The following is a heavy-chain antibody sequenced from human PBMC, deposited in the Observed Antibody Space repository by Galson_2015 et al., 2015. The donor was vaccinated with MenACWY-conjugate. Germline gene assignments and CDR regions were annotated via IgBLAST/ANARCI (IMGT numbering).Heavy chain of an antibody. CDR1: GYTFTSYG. Sequence: SVKVSCKASGYTFTSYGISWVRQAPGQGLEWMGWISAYNGNTKYAQKLQGRVTMTTDTSTSTAYMELRSLRSDDTAVYYCARVGVKYYYDSSGYLSSFSYYYYGMDVWGQGTTVTVSS. CDR3: ARVGVKYYYDSSGYLSSFSYYYYGMDV. J-gene: IGHJ6*02. CDR2: ISAYNGNT. V-gene: IGHV1-18*04. D-gene: IGHD3-22*01.